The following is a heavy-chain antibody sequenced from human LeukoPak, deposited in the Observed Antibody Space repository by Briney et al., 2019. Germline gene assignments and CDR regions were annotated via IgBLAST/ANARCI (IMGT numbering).Heavy chain of an antibody. V-gene: IGHV4-59*01. CDR3: ARDYDSSGYYWS. CDR1: GGSISTYY. J-gene: IGHJ4*02. D-gene: IGHD3-22*01. CDR2: VYYSGTT. Sequence: SETLSLTCTVSGGSISTYYWTWIRQPPGKGLEWIGYVYYSGTTNYNPSPESRVTISIDTSKNQFSLKLNSVTAADTAVYYCARDYDSSGYYWSWGQGTLVTVSS.